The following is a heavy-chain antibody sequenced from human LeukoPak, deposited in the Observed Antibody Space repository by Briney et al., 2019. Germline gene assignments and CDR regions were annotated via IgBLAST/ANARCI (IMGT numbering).Heavy chain of an antibody. J-gene: IGHJ4*02. CDR2: TYYRSKWYD. Sequence: SQTLSLTCAISGDSVSSSSVAWNWIRQSPSRGLEWLGRTYYRSKWYDDYAVFVKSRITINPDTSKNQFSLQLNSVTPEDTAVYYCARARGVSGAIDYWGQGTLVTVSS. D-gene: IGHD3-10*01. V-gene: IGHV6-1*01. CDR3: ARARGVSGAIDY. CDR1: GDSVSSSSVA.